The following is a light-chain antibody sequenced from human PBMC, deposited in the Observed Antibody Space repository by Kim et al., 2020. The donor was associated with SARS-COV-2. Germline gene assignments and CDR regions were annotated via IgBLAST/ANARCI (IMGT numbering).Light chain of an antibody. V-gene: IGKV1-9*01. J-gene: IGKJ2*03. CDR3: QQINTYPYS. CDR1: QGIVTY. Sequence: SASVVVIVTIPCRASQGIVTYLAWYQQKPGKAPKLLMYAASTLQSEVPSRFSGSGSGTEFTLTISSLQPEDFATYYCQQINTYPYSFGQGTKLEIK. CDR2: AAS.